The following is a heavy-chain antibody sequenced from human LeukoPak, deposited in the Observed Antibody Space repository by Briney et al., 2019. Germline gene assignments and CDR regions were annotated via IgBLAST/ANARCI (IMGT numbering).Heavy chain of an antibody. D-gene: IGHD6-13*01. CDR3: ARDLPSSSRDAFDI. V-gene: IGHV3-7*01. J-gene: IGHJ3*02. CDR2: IREDGSEK. CDR1: GFTFSSSW. Sequence: GGSLRLSCAASGFTFSSSWMTWVRQAPGKGLEWVASIREDGSEKTSVDSVKGRFTISRDNAKNSLYLQMNSLRAEDTAVYYCARDLPSSSRDAFDIWGQGTMVTVSS.